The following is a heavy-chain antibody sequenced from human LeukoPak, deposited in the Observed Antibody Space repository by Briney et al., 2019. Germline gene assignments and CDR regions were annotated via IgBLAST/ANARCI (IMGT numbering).Heavy chain of an antibody. CDR3: ARHNWNYVGWFDP. CDR2: IYYSGST. Sequence: LXLTXTVSGGSISSYYWSWIRQPPGMXLEWIGHIYYSGSTNYNPSLKSRVTISVDTSKNQFSPKLSSVTAADTAVYYCARHNWNYVGWFDPWGQGTLVTVSS. D-gene: IGHD1-7*01. V-gene: IGHV4-59*08. J-gene: IGHJ5*02. CDR1: GGSISSYY.